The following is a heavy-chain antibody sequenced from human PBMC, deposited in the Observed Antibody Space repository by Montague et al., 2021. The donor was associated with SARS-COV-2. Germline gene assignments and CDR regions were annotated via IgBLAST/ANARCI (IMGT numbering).Heavy chain of an antibody. CDR2: IYKTGTT. J-gene: IGHJ6*02. CDR1: GGSISYGGYF. CDR3: ARDPGGIDV. V-gene: IGHV4-31*03. Sequence: TLSLTCTVSGGSISYGGYFWNWIRQHPGKGLEWIGYIYKTGTTXYXRSLKRRVSLSVDTSKNQFFLNLRSATAADTAFYYCARDPGGIDVWGQGTTVIVSS.